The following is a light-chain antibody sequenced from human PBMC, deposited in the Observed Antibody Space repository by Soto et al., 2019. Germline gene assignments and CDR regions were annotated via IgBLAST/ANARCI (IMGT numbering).Light chain of an antibody. J-gene: IGLJ2*01. CDR3: SSYRSGTVV. CDR1: SGEVVGFNY. Sequence: QSALTQPASVSGLPGQSFTFSCPGKSGEVVGFNYVFWYQQHPGIAPKLMIYDVTNRPSGVSHRFSGSRSGNTASLTISGLQAEDEADYYCSSYRSGTVVFGGGTKLTVL. CDR2: DVT. V-gene: IGLV2-14*01.